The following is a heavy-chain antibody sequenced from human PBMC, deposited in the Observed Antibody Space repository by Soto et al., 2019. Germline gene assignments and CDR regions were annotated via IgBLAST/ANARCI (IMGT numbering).Heavy chain of an antibody. CDR2: ISSDGNTK. CDR1: GFAFNRYT. J-gene: IGHJ4*02. V-gene: IGHV3-30-3*01. D-gene: IGHD3-3*01. CDR3: AKGWSGYYEYYFDY. Sequence: VGSLRLSCAASGFAFNRYTMHWVRQAPGKGLEWVALISSDGNTKYYADSVKGRFTISRDNSKNTLYLQMNSLRAEDTAVYYCAKGWSGYYEYYFDYWGQGTLVTVSS.